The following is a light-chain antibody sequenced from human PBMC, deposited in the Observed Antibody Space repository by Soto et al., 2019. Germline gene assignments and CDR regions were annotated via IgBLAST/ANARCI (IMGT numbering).Light chain of an antibody. Sequence: EIVLTQSPGTLSLSPGERGTLSCRASQSVSSNFLAWYQQKPGQAPRLLIFDASSRATGIPDRFSGSGSETDFTLTISRLEPEDFAVYYCQQYGSSPLTFGGGTKVDIK. CDR2: DAS. J-gene: IGKJ4*01. CDR1: QSVSSNF. CDR3: QQYGSSPLT. V-gene: IGKV3-20*01.